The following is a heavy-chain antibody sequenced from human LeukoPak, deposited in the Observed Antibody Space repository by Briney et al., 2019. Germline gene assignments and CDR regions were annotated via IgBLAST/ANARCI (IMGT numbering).Heavy chain of an antibody. V-gene: IGHV1-2*02. CDR1: GYTFTRYY. CDR2: INPNSGGT. J-gene: IGHJ4*02. CDR3: ARDRSYGYSYYFDY. Sequence: ASVKVSCKASGYTFTRYYTHWVRQAPGQGLEWMGWINPNSGGTNYAQKFQGKVTMTRDTSISTAYMELSRLRSDDTAVYYCARDRSYGYSYYFDYWGQGTLVTVSS. D-gene: IGHD5-18*01.